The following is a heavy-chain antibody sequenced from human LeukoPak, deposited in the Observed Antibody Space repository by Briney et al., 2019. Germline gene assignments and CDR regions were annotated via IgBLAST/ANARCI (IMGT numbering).Heavy chain of an antibody. CDR2: FAGRDNTT. Sequence: GGSLRLSCAASGFYFGAYEMNWVRQAPGKGREWVAYFAGRDNTTYYADSVKGRFTISRDKDRNSVYLQMNSLRAEDTALYYCTTLGYHLDSWGQGTLVTVSS. CDR1: GFYFGAYE. D-gene: IGHD3-22*01. J-gene: IGHJ4*02. V-gene: IGHV3-48*03. CDR3: TTLGYHLDS.